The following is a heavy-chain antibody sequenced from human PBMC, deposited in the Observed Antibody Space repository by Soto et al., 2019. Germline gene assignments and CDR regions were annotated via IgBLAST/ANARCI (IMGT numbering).Heavy chain of an antibody. V-gene: IGHV4-30-2*01. J-gene: IGHJ4*02. D-gene: IGHD6-13*01. Sequence: PSETLSLTCAVSGGSISSGDYSWNWIRQPPGKGLEWIGFIYQSGSTYYNPSLKSRVSISIDRSKNQFSLKLTSVTAADTAVYYGARRSRSSWHFDYWGQGTLVTVPS. CDR2: IYQSGST. CDR3: ARRSRSSWHFDY. CDR1: GGSISSGDYS.